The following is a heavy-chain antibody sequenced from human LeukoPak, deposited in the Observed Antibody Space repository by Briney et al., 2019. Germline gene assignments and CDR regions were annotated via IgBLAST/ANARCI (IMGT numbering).Heavy chain of an antibody. CDR3: ARGGRIATYYFDY. D-gene: IGHD2-21*01. V-gene: IGHV4-61*02. Sequence: PSETLSLTCTVSGGSISSGSYYWSWIRQPAGKGLEWIGRIYTSGSTNYNPSLKSRVTISVDTSKNQFSLTLNSLTAADTAVYYCARGGRIATYYFDYWGQGALVTVSS. CDR2: IYTSGST. J-gene: IGHJ4*02. CDR1: GGSISSGSYY.